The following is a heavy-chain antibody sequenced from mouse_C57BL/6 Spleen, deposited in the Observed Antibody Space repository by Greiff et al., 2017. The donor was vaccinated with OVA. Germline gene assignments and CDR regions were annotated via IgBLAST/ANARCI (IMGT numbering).Heavy chain of an antibody. CDR1: GFTFSSYT. CDR2: ISGGGGNT. D-gene: IGHD2-4*01. Sequence: EVKVVESGGGLVKPGGSLKLSCAASGFTFSSYTMSWVRQTPEKRLEWVATISGGGGNTYYPDSVKGRFTISRDNAKNTLYLQMSSLRSEDTALYYCARRGIYYDYDNFDYWGQGTTLTVSS. CDR3: ARRGIYYDYDNFDY. J-gene: IGHJ2*01. V-gene: IGHV5-9*01.